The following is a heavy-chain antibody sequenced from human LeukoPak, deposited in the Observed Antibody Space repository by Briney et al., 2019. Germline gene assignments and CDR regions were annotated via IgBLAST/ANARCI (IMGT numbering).Heavy chain of an antibody. CDR1: GYTLTELS. CDR2: FDPEDGET. CDR3: ATNPGIAAAAQTEYFQH. Sequence: ASVKVSCKVSGYTLTELSMHWVRQAPGKGLEWMGGFDPEDGETIYAQKFQGRVTMTEDTSTDTAYMELSSLRSEDTAVYYCATNPGIAAAAQTEYFQHWGQGTLVTVSS. V-gene: IGHV1-24*01. J-gene: IGHJ1*01. D-gene: IGHD6-13*01.